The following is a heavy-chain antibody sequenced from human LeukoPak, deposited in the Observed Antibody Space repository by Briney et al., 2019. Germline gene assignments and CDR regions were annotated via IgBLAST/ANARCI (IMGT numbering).Heavy chain of an antibody. CDR2: IYTSGST. V-gene: IGHV4-61*09. CDR1: GGSISSSSYS. D-gene: IGHD3-3*01. J-gene: IGHJ4*02. Sequence: SQNLSRTSTVSGGSISSSSYSSGWIRHPPRKGLEWIGHIYTSGSTNYNPSLKSRVTISVDTSKNQFSLKLSTLTAADTAVYYCAGEGYDSLWGQGTLVTVSS. CDR3: AGEGYDSL.